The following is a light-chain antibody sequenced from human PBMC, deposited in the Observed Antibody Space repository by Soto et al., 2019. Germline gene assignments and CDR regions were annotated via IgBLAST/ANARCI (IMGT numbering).Light chain of an antibody. CDR2: DVS. Sequence: QSALTQPRSVSGAPGQSVTISCTGTSSDVGGYSYVSWYQQHPGKAPKLMIYDVSKRPSAVPDRFSGSKSGNTASLTISGLQAEDEADYYCCSYAGSYTYVFGTGTKVTVL. J-gene: IGLJ1*01. CDR1: SSDVGGYSY. V-gene: IGLV2-11*01. CDR3: CSYAGSYTYV.